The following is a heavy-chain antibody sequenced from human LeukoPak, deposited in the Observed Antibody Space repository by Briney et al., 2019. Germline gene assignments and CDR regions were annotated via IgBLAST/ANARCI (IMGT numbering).Heavy chain of an antibody. J-gene: IGHJ3*02. V-gene: IGHV3-7*03. D-gene: IGHD6-19*01. Sequence: GGSLRLSCAASGFTFSSYWMNWVRQAPGKGLEWVANIKQDGSEKYYVDSVKGRFTISRDNAKNSLYLQMNSLRAEDTAVYYCARTRGGWYADAFDIWGQGTMVTVSS. CDR3: ARTRGGWYADAFDI. CDR1: GFTFSSYW. CDR2: IKQDGSEK.